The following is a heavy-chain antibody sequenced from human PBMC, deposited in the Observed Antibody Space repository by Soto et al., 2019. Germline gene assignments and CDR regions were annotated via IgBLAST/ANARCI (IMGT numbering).Heavy chain of an antibody. J-gene: IGHJ6*03. CDR1: GFTFSSYW. D-gene: IGHD2-2*01. V-gene: IGHV3-74*01. Sequence: EVQLVESGGGLVQPGGSLRLSCEASGFTFSSYWMHWVRQAPGKGLVWVSRINSDGSSTSYADSVKGRFTISRDNAKNTLYLQMNSLRAEDTAVYYCAREGPTSSTSCYMDVWGKGTTVTVSS. CDR2: INSDGSST. CDR3: AREGPTSSTSCYMDV.